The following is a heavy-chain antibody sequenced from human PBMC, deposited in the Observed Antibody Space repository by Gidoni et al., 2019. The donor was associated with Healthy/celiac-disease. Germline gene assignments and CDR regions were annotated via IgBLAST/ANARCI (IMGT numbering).Heavy chain of an antibody. J-gene: IGHJ6*02. Sequence: EVQLVESGGGLVQPGGSLNLSCAASGFTFSGSAMPWVRQASGKGLEWVGRIRSKANSYATAYAASVKGRFTISRDDSKNTAYLQMNSLKTEDTAVYYCTTHGGDYVPLDYYYYGMDVWGQGTTVTVSS. CDR2: IRSKANSYAT. V-gene: IGHV3-73*01. CDR1: GFTFSGSA. CDR3: TTHGGDYVPLDYYYYGMDV. D-gene: IGHD4-17*01.